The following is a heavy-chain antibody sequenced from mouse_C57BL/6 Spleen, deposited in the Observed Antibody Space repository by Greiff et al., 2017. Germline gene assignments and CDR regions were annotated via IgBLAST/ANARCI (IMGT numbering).Heavy chain of an antibody. Sequence: EVQLQESEGGLVQPGSSMKLSCTASGFTFSDYYMAWVRQVPEKGLEWVANINYDGSSTYYLDSLKSRFIISRDNAKNILYLQMSSLKSEDTATYYCARGSSYWYFDVWGTGTTVTVSS. J-gene: IGHJ1*03. V-gene: IGHV5-16*01. CDR1: GFTFSDYY. CDR2: INYDGSST. D-gene: IGHD1-1*01. CDR3: ARGSSYWYFDV.